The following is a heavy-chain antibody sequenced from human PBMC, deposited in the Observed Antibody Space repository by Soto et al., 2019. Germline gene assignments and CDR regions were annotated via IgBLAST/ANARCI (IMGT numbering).Heavy chain of an antibody. J-gene: IGHJ3*02. CDR2: VYYGGAIFYSGNI. CDR3: VRYDRINMKPYSPEGFHI. Sequence: ETLSLTCPVSGDSIRSSNSHGGWTRQPPGKGLEYIGSVYYGGAIFYSGNIYYNPSLKSRVTISVDTSKNQFSLRLSSVTAADTGVYYCVRYDRINMKPYSPEGFHIWGQGTMVTV. V-gene: IGHV4-39*01. CDR1: GDSIRSSNSH. D-gene: IGHD3-3*02.